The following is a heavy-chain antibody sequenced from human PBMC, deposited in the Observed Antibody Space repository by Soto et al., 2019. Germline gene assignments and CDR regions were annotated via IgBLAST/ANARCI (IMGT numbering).Heavy chain of an antibody. V-gene: IGHV1-46*01. CDR1: GYTFTSCY. CDR3: ARALNYYDSSGYYSVAYNWFDP. Sequence: ASVKVSCKASGYTFTSCYMHWVRQAPGQGLEWMGIINPSGGSTSYAQKFQGRVTMTRDTSTSTVYMELSSLRSEDTAVYYCARALNYYDSSGYYSVAYNWFDPWGQGTLVTVSS. CDR2: INPSGGST. D-gene: IGHD3-22*01. J-gene: IGHJ5*02.